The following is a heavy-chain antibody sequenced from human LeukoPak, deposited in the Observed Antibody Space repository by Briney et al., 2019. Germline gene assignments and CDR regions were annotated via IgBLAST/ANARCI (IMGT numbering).Heavy chain of an antibody. J-gene: IGHJ3*02. Sequence: SETLSLTCAVSHDSFSSHYWTWIRQPPGKGLEWIGYISYIGSTNYNPSHRSRVTISIDTSKNQFSLKLTSVTAADTAVYYCARDLVTVTKGFDIWGQGTMVSVSS. V-gene: IGHV4-59*11. CDR3: ARDLVTVTKGFDI. D-gene: IGHD4-17*01. CDR2: ISYIGST. CDR1: HDSFSSHY.